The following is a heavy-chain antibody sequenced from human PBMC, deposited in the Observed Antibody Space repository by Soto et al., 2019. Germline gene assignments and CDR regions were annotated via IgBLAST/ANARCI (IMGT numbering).Heavy chain of an antibody. J-gene: IGHJ3*02. CDR1: GYTFTSYG. D-gene: IGHD6-19*01. Sequence: ASVKVSCKASGYTFTSYGISWVRQAPGRGLEWMGWISAYNGNTNYAQKLQGRVTMTTDTSTSTAYMELRSLRSDDTAVYYCARDPQWLVQGAFDIWGQGTMVTVSS. CDR3: ARDPQWLVQGAFDI. CDR2: ISAYNGNT. V-gene: IGHV1-18*01.